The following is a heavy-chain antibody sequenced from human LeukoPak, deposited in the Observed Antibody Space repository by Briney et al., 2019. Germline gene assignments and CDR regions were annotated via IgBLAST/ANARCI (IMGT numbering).Heavy chain of an antibody. CDR2: IYYSGST. J-gene: IGHJ4*02. Sequence: SETLSLTCTVSDDSLSSSSYYWGWVRQPPGKGLEWIGSIYYSGSTYYNPSLRSRVTISVDTSKNQFSLKLSSVTATDRAVYYCARHLTSEYSSGWYYVDYWGQGTLVTVSS. V-gene: IGHV4-39*01. CDR3: ARHLTSEYSSGWYYVDY. CDR1: DDSLSSSSYY. D-gene: IGHD6-19*01.